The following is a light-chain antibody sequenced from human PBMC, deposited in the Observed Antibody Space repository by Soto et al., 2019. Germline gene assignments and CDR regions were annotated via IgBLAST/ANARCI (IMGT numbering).Light chain of an antibody. CDR2: DAS. CDR3: QQYNTWPLT. Sequence: ETVMTQSPATLSVYRGERPTLSCRASQSVSSNLAWYQQKPGQAPRLLIYDASTRATGIPARFSGSGSGTEFTLTISSLQSEDFAVYYCQQYNTWPLTFGPGTKVDIK. V-gene: IGKV3-15*01. CDR1: QSVSSN. J-gene: IGKJ3*01.